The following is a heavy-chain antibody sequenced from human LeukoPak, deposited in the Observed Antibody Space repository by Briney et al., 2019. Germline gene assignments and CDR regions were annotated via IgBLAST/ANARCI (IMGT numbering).Heavy chain of an antibody. J-gene: IGHJ4*02. CDR2: IIPIFGTA. CDR1: GGTFSIYA. Sequence: SVTVSFKASGGTFSIYAISWVRQAPGQGLEWMGGIIPIFGTANYAQKFQGRVTITADESTSTAYMELSSLRSEDTAVYYCARAAGTYYYGSGSYWTFDYWGQGTLVTVSS. D-gene: IGHD3-10*01. CDR3: ARAAGTYYYGSGSYWTFDY. V-gene: IGHV1-69*13.